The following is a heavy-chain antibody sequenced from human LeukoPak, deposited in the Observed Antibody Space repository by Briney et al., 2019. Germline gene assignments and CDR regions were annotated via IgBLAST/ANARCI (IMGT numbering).Heavy chain of an antibody. CDR1: GFTFSSYE. V-gene: IGHV3-48*03. D-gene: IGHD3-16*01. Sequence: PGGSLRLSCAASGFTFSSYEMNWVRQAPGKGLEWISYISNSGNTKHYAGSVKGRFTISRDNAKNSLYLQMNSLRAEDTAVYYCARGGMMTMYYWGQGTLVTVPS. CDR3: ARGGMMTMYY. CDR2: ISNSGNTK. J-gene: IGHJ4*02.